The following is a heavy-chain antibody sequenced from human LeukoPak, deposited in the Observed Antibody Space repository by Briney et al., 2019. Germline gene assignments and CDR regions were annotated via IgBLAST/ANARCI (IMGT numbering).Heavy chain of an antibody. CDR1: GGTFNSYA. CDR2: IIPIFGTA. Sequence: ASVKVSCKASGGTFNSYAISWVRQAPGQGLEWMGGIIPIFGTANYAQKFQGRVTITADESTSTAYMELSSLRSEDTAVYYCARGHPSAAPDYWGQGTLVTVSS. J-gene: IGHJ4*02. D-gene: IGHD2-2*01. V-gene: IGHV1-69*13. CDR3: ARGHPSAAPDY.